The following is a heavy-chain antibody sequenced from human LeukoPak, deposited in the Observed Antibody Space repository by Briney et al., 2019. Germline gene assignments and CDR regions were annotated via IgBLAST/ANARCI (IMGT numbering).Heavy chain of an antibody. V-gene: IGHV4-30-4*08. CDR1: GGSLSSGDYY. D-gene: IGHD2-2*01. Sequence: SQTLSLTCTVSGGSLSSGDYYWSWIRQPPGKGLEWIGYIYYSGSTYYNPSLKSRVTISVDTSKNQFSLKLSSVTAADTAVYYCAREGVVPAATTRYYYYYYMDVWGKGTTVTVSS. J-gene: IGHJ6*03. CDR3: AREGVVPAATTRYYYYYYMDV. CDR2: IYYSGST.